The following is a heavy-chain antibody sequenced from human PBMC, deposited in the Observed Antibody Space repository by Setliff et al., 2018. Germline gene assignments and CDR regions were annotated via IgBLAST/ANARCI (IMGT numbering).Heavy chain of an antibody. CDR1: GGSISGGGYY. V-gene: IGHV4-31*03. CDR3: ARPRYCSGGSCYCFDY. Sequence: TSETLSLTCTVSGGSISGGGYYWSWIRQHPRKGPEWIGYIYYSGSTNYTPSLKSRVTLSVDTSRNHFSLKLSSVTAADTAVYYCARPRYCSGGSCYCFDYWGQGTLVTVSS. CDR2: IYYSGST. D-gene: IGHD2-15*01. J-gene: IGHJ4*02.